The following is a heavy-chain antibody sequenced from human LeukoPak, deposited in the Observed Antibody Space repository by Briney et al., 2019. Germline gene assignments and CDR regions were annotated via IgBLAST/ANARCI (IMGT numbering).Heavy chain of an antibody. Sequence: GGSLRLSCAASGFTFSNAWMSWVRQAPGKGLGWVGRIKSKTDGGTTDYAAPVKGRFTISRDDSKNTLYLQMNSLKTEDTAVYYCTTDRLGLRGFDYWGQGTLVTVSS. V-gene: IGHV3-15*01. D-gene: IGHD6-19*01. J-gene: IGHJ4*02. CDR3: TTDRLGLRGFDY. CDR2: IKSKTDGGTT. CDR1: GFTFSNAW.